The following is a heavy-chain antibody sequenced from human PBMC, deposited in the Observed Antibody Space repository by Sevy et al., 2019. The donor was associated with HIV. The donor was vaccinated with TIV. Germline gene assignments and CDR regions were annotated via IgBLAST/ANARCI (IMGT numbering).Heavy chain of an antibody. CDR1: GGTFSSYA. CDR2: IIPIFGTA. D-gene: IGHD1-7*01. CDR3: ARDGASGGTTSVVGAFDI. J-gene: IGHJ3*02. V-gene: IGHV1-69*13. Sequence: ASVKVSCKASGGTFSSYAISWVRQAPGQGLEWMGGIIPIFGTANHAQKFQGRVTITADESTSTAYMELSSLRSEDTAVYYCARDGASGGTTSVVGAFDIWGQGTMVTVSS.